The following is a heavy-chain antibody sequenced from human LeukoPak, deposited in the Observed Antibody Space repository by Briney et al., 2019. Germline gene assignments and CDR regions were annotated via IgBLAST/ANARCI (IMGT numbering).Heavy chain of an antibody. V-gene: IGHV3-23*01. D-gene: IGHD7-27*01. CDR2: ISAIGDST. CDR1: GFTFSSYA. CDR3: AKVGIWDAFDI. Sequence: GGSLRLSCAASGFTFSSYAMSWVRQAPGKGLEWVSGISAIGDSTYYADSVKGRFTISRDNSKNTLYLQMNSLRAEDTAVYYCAKVGIWDAFDIWGQGTMVTVSS. J-gene: IGHJ3*02.